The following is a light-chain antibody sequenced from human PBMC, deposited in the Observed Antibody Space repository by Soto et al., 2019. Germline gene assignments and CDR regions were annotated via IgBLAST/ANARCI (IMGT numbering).Light chain of an antibody. Sequence: EIGLTQSPGTLSLSPGERATLSCRASQSVSSSYLAWYQQKPGQAPRVLIYGASSRATGIPGRFSGSGSRTDFTLTISRLEPEDFAVYYCQQYGSSPATFGQGTKVEIK. V-gene: IGKV3-20*01. CDR2: GAS. J-gene: IGKJ1*01. CDR1: QSVSSSY. CDR3: QQYGSSPAT.